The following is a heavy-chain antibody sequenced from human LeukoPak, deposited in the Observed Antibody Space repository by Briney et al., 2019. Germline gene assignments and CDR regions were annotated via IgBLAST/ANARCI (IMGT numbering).Heavy chain of an antibody. CDR1: GGSISSGNYY. CDR3: ARSYGYGTNFDY. Sequence: SETLSLTCTVSGGSISSGNYYWSWIRQHPGKGLEWIGYMYYRVSTYYNPSLKSRVTISVDTSKNHVSLKLSSVTAADTAVYYCARSYGYGTNFDYWGQGTLVTVSS. J-gene: IGHJ4*02. D-gene: IGHD5-18*01. CDR2: MYYRVST. V-gene: IGHV4-31*03.